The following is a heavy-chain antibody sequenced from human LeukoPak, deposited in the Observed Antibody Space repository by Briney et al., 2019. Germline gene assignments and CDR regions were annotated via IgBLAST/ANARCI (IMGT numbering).Heavy chain of an antibody. D-gene: IGHD6-19*01. CDR1: GFTFSSYA. CDR2: VSGSGGST. V-gene: IGHV3-23*01. J-gene: IGHJ4*02. CDR3: AKDLQAVAGTDDY. Sequence: GGSLRLSCAASGFTFSSYAMSWVRQAPGKGLEWVSVVSGSGGSTYYADSVKGRFTISRDNSKNTLYLQMNSLRAEDTAVYYCAKDLQAVAGTDDYWGQGTLVTVSS.